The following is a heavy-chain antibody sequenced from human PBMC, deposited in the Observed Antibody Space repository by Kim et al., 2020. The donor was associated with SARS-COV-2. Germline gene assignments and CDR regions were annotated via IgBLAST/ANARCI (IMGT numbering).Heavy chain of an antibody. J-gene: IGHJ6*02. D-gene: IGHD3-22*01. CDR1: GGTFSSYA. Sequence: SVKVSCKASGGTFSSYAISWVRQAPGQGLEWMGRIIPILGIANYAQKFQGRVTITADTSTSTAYMELSSLRSEDTAVYYCARADYYYDSSGYSRGLYYYYGMDVWGQGTTVTVSS. CDR3: ARADYYYDSSGYSRGLYYYYGMDV. CDR2: IIPILGIA. V-gene: IGHV1-69*04.